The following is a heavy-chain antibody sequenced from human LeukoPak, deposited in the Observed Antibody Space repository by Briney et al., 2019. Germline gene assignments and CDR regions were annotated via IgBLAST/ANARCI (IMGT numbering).Heavy chain of an antibody. J-gene: IGHJ4*02. CDR2: IYYSGST. V-gene: IGHV4-31*03. D-gene: IGHD3-10*01. CDR3: ARWVNYGSGSYYILSFDY. CDR1: GGSISSGGYY. Sequence: SQTLSLTCTVSGGSISSGGYYWSWSRQHPGKGLEWIGYIYYSGSTYYNPSLKSRVTISVDTSKNQFSLKLSSVTAADTAVYYCARWVNYGSGSYYILSFDYWGQGTLVTVSS.